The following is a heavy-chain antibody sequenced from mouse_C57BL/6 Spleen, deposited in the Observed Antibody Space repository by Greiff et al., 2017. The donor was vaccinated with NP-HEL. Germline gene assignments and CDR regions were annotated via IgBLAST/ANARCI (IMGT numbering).Heavy chain of an antibody. J-gene: IGHJ2*01. V-gene: IGHV1-15*01. CDR1: GYTFTDYE. Sequence: QVQLKQSGAELVRPGASVTLSCKASGYTFTDYEMHWVKQTPVHGLEWIGAIDPETGGTAYNQKFKGKAILTADKSSSTAYMELRSLTSEDSAVYYCTRSSTVVAPAFDYWGQGTTLTVSS. D-gene: IGHD1-1*01. CDR3: TRSSTVVAPAFDY. CDR2: IDPETGGT.